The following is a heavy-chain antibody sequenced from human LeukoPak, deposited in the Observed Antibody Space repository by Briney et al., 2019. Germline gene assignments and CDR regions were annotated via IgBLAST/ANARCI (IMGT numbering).Heavy chain of an antibody. J-gene: IGHJ1*01. CDR2: IVLGSGST. D-gene: IGHD3-22*01. CDR1: GFTFTSSA. Sequence: SVKVSCKASGFTFTSSAMQWVRQARGQRLEWIGWIVLGSGSTNYAQKFRDRVTITRDRSTTTAYMELSSLGSEDTAVYYCATDSYYYDSSGSSGPLFPTHWGQGTLVTVSS. V-gene: IGHV1-58*02. CDR3: ATDSYYYDSSGSSGPLFPTH.